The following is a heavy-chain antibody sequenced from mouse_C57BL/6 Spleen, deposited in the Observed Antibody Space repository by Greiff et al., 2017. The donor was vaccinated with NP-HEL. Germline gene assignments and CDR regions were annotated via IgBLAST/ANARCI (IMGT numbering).Heavy chain of an antibody. V-gene: IGHV5-6*01. CDR3: ARHGYYDCYAMDY. D-gene: IGHD2-1*01. CDR1: GFTFSSYG. Sequence: EVMLVESGGDLVKPGGSLKLSCAASGFTFSSYGMSWVRQTPDKRLEWVATISSGGSYTYYPDSVKGRFTISRDNAKNTLYLQMSSLKSEDTAMDYCARHGYYDCYAMDYWGQGTSVTVSS. CDR2: ISSGGSYT. J-gene: IGHJ4*01.